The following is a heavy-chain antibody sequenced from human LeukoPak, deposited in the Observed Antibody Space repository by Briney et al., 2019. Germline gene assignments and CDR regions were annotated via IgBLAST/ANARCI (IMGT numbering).Heavy chain of an antibody. CDR1: GGTFSSYA. J-gene: IGHJ6*02. D-gene: IGHD2-2*01. Sequence: GASVKVSCKASGGTFSSYAISWVRQAPGQGLEWMGGIIPIFGTANYAQKFQGRVTMTEDTSTDTAYMELSSLRSEDTAVYYCATERYCSSTSCYYYYGMDVWGQGTTVTVSS. CDR3: ATERYCSSTSCYYYYGMDV. CDR2: IIPIFGTA. V-gene: IGHV1-69*06.